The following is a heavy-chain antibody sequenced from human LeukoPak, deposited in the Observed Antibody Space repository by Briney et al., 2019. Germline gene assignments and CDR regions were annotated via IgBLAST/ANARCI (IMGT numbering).Heavy chain of an antibody. CDR2: ISSSGSTI. Sequence: GGSLRLSCAASGFTFSDYFMSWIRQAPGKGLEWVSYISSSGSTIDYADSVKGRFTVSRDSAKNSLYLQMNSLRTEDTAVYYCASLYYGSGSYYTQTSFDYWGQGTLVTVSS. J-gene: IGHJ4*02. CDR3: ASLYYGSGSYYTQTSFDY. CDR1: GFTFSDYF. V-gene: IGHV3-11*04. D-gene: IGHD3-10*01.